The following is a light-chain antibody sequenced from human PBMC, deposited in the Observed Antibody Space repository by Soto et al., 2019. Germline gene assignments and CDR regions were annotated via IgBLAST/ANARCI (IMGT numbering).Light chain of an antibody. V-gene: IGKV3-20*01. J-gene: IGKJ2*01. CDR2: GAS. CDR1: QSVRSSY. Sequence: EIVLTQSPGTLSLSPGERATLSCRASQSVRSSYLAWYQQKPGQAPSLLIYGASSRATGIPDRFSGSGSGTDFTLTISRLEPEDFAVYFCQQYSSSPRAYTFGQGTKLEIK. CDR3: QQYSSSPRAYT.